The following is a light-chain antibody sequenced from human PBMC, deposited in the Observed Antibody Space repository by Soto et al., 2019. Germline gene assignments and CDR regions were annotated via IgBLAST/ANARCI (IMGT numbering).Light chain of an antibody. CDR1: SSDIGAYIY. V-gene: IGLV2-14*01. J-gene: IGLJ1*01. CDR3: SSYTSSSTPYV. CDR2: EVG. Sequence: QSALTQPPSASGSPGQSVTISCTGTSSDIGAYIYVSWYQQHPGKAPKLMIYEVGNRPSGVSNRFSGSKSGNTASLTISGLQAEDEADYYCSSYTSSSTPYVFGSGTKLTVL.